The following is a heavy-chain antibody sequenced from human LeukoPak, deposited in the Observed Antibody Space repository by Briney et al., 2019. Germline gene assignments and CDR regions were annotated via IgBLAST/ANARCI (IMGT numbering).Heavy chain of an antibody. CDR3: ARRYYYDSSGYYYYFDY. CDR2: ISAYNGNT. Sequence: GASVKVSCKASGYTFTSYDISWVRQAPGQGLEWMGWISAYNGNTNYAQKLQGRVTMTTDTSTSTAYMELRSLRSDDTAVYYCARRYYYDSSGYYYYFDYWGQGTLVTVSS. J-gene: IGHJ4*02. CDR1: GYTFTSYD. V-gene: IGHV1-18*01. D-gene: IGHD3-22*01.